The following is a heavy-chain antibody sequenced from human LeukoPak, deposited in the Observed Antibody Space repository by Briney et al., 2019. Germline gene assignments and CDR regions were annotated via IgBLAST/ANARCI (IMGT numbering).Heavy chain of an antibody. Sequence: AASVKVSCKASGYTFTSYYMHWVRQAPGQGLEWMGIINPSGGSTSYAQKFQGRVTMTRDMSTSTVYMELSSLRSEDTAVYYCARVALTGTVLGGGYYFDYWGQGTLVTVSS. CDR3: ARVALTGTVLGGGYYFDY. CDR2: INPSGGST. CDR1: GYTFTSYY. V-gene: IGHV1-46*01. J-gene: IGHJ4*02. D-gene: IGHD1-1*01.